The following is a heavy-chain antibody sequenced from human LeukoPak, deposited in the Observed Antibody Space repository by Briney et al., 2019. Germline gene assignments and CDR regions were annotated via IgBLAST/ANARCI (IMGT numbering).Heavy chain of an antibody. V-gene: IGHV3-30-3*01. CDR1: GFTFSNYP. CDR3: ARDGYYYESSGYCEY. Sequence: GGSLRLSCAASGFTFSNYPMHWVRQAPGKGLEWVAVIPYDGSNNYYSDSVKGRFTISRDNSKNTLYLQMNSLRPEDTAVYYCARDGYYYESSGYCEYWGQGTLVTVSS. CDR2: IPYDGSNN. D-gene: IGHD3-22*01. J-gene: IGHJ4*02.